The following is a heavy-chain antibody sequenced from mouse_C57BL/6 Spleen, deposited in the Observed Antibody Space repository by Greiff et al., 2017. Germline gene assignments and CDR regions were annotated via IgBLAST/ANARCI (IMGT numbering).Heavy chain of an antibody. CDR1: GYTFTSYW. CDR2: IDPSDSYT. V-gene: IGHV1-59*01. Sequence: QVQLQQPGAELVRPGTSVKLSCKASGYTFTSYWMHWVKQRPGQGLEWIGVIDPSDSYTNYNQKFKGKATLTVDTSSSTAYLQLSSLTSEDSAVDYCARRGDNYFDYWGQGTSRTVSS. J-gene: IGHJ2*02. D-gene: IGHD3-3*01. CDR3: ARRGDNYFDY.